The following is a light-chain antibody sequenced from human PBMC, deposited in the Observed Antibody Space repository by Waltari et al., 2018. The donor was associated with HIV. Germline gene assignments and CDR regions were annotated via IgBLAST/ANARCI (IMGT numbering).Light chain of an antibody. CDR1: SSDVGGYDY. CDR2: KGS. Sequence: QSALTQPPSASGSPGQSVTISCTGTSSDVGGYDYVSWYQHHPGKVPRLIMYKGSKRPSGVPDRFSGFKSGNTASLTVSGLQAEDEADYYCTSYAGSGEYVFGTGTKVTVL. CDR3: TSYAGSGEYV. V-gene: IGLV2-8*01. J-gene: IGLJ1*01.